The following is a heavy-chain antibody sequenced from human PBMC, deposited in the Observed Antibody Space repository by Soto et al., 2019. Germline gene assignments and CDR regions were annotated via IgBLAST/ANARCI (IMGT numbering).Heavy chain of an antibody. J-gene: IGHJ4*02. D-gene: IGHD3-22*01. V-gene: IGHV6-1*01. CDR1: GDSVSSNSAA. Sequence: SQTLSLTCAISGDSVSSNSAAWNWIRQSPSRGLEWLGRTYYRSKWYNDYAVSVKSRITINPDTSKNQFSLQLNSVTPEDTAVYYCARGRYYYDSSGYYYPFDYWGQGTLVTVSS. CDR3: ARGRYYYDSSGYYYPFDY. CDR2: TYYRSKWYN.